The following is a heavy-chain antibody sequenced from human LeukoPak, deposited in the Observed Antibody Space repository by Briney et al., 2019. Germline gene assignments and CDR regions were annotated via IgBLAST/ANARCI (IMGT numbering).Heavy chain of an antibody. J-gene: IGHJ4*02. D-gene: IGHD3-22*01. Sequence: QPGGSLRLSCAASGFTFSSYAMSWVRQAPGKGLEWVSAVSGSGGSTYYADSVKGRFTISRDNSKNTLSLQMNSLRAEATAVYYCAKGYVPYDSSGYCRHLYFDYWGQGTLVTVSS. CDR2: VSGSGGST. V-gene: IGHV3-23*01. CDR3: AKGYVPYDSSGYCRHLYFDY. CDR1: GFTFSSYA.